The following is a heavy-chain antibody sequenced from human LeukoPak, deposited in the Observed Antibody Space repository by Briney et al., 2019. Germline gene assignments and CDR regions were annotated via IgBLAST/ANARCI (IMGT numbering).Heavy chain of an antibody. CDR2: IFYSVSA. V-gene: IGHV4-39*01. Sequence: SETLSLTSTHSGVSISNTSYYCGWARHPPRKGLEWLGTIFYSVSASYPPSIRSRVSMSLDTSQSKLSLCLNSVTDADTALYFCAGFYGSVTYTCFVSRGPGNLVTVSS. CDR1: GVSISNTSYY. J-gene: IGHJ4*02. CDR3: AGFYGSVTYTCFVS. D-gene: IGHD3-10*01.